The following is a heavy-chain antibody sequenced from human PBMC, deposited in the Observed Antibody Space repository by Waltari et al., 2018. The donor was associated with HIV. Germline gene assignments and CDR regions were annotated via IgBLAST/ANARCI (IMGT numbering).Heavy chain of an antibody. CDR3: ARELWVLTGTTSHYYYYYGMDV. D-gene: IGHD1-7*01. Sequence: QVQLQESGPGLVTPSVTLSLTCTVSGYSISSGHYWGWIRQPPGKGLEWIGSIYHSGSTYYNPSLKSRVTISVDTSKNQFSLKLSSVTAADTAVYYCARELWVLTGTTSHYYYYYGMDVWGQGTTVTVSS. J-gene: IGHJ6*02. CDR1: GYSISSGHY. CDR2: IYHSGST. V-gene: IGHV4-38-2*02.